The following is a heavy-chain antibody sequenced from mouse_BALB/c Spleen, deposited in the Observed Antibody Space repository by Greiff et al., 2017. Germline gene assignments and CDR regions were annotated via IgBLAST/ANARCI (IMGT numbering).Heavy chain of an antibody. CDR3: ARDSSGPFDY. Sequence: EVQRVESGPGLVKPSQSLSLTCTVTGYSITSDYAWNWIRQFPGNKLEWMGYISYSGSTSYNPSLKSRISITRDTSKNQFFLQLNSVTTEDTATYYCARDSSGPFDYWGQGTTLTVSS. D-gene: IGHD3-2*01. V-gene: IGHV3-2*02. CDR2: ISYSGST. J-gene: IGHJ2*01. CDR1: GYSITSDYA.